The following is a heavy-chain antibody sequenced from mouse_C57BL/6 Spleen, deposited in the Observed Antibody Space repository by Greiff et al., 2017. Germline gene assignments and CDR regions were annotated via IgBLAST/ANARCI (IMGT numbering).Heavy chain of an antibody. V-gene: IGHV1-80*01. CDR1: GYAFSSYW. CDR3: ARDYGSSPYWYFDV. J-gene: IGHJ1*03. CDR2: IYPGDGDT. Sequence: VQLQQSGAELVKPGASVKISCKASGYAFSSYWMNWVQQRPGKGLEWIGQIYPGDGDTNYNGKFKGKATLTADKSASTTYMHLSSLTSEDSAVYFCARDYGSSPYWYFDVWGTGTTVTVSS. D-gene: IGHD1-1*01.